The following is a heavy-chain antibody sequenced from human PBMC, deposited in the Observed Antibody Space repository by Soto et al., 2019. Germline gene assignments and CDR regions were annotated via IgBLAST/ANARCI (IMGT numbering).Heavy chain of an antibody. CDR3: AKDRHPDGIWTFDF. CDR2: VYGSGHGDT. V-gene: IGHV3-23*01. Sequence: EVQLLESGGLLVQSGGSLRLSCAASGFTFSTYTMSWVRQAPGKGLEWVSGVYGSGHGDTFYADSVKGRFVISRDDSKGMLLLQMNSLKVEDTAIYYCAKDRHPDGIWTFDFWGQGTLVTVFS. J-gene: IGHJ4*02. D-gene: IGHD3-9*01. CDR1: GFTFSTYT.